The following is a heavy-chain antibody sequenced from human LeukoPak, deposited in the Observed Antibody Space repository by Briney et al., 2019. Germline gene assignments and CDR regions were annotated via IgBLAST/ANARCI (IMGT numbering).Heavy chain of an antibody. V-gene: IGHV3-23*01. D-gene: IGHD5-24*01. CDR3: AKDPRVGSRVATPCH. CDR1: GFTFTSYA. Sequence: GGSLRLSCAASGFTFTSYAMSWVRQAPGKGLEWVSAISGSGGSTYYADPVKGRFTISRDNSKSTLFLQMNSLRAEDTAVYYCAKDPRVGSRVATPCHWGQGTLVTVSS. CDR2: ISGSGGST. J-gene: IGHJ4*02.